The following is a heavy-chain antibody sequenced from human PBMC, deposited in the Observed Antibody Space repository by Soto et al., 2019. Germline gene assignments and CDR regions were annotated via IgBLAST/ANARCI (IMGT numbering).Heavy chain of an antibody. V-gene: IGHV1-2*04. J-gene: IGHJ6*02. Sequence: ASVKVSCKASGHTFTGYYMHLVRQAPGQGXEWMGCINPNSGGTNYAQKFQGWVTMTRDTSISTAYMALSRLRSDDTAVYYCARADYSNYGDHYYYYGMDVWGQGTTVTVYS. CDR1: GHTFTGYY. CDR3: ARADYSNYGDHYYYYGMDV. CDR2: INPNSGGT. D-gene: IGHD4-4*01.